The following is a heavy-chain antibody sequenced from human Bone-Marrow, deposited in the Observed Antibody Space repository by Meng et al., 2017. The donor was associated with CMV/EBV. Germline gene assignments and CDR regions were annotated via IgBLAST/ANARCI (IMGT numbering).Heavy chain of an antibody. CDR1: GFTFSNSD. V-gene: IGHV3-19*01. CDR3: ARVNRYQRGNYYYYGMAV. Sequence: GEYLKISCAASGFTFSNSDMNWVRQAPGKGLEWVSGVSWNGSRTHYADSVKGRFIISRDSAKNSLYLQMNSLRAEDTAVFYCARVNRYQRGNYYYYGMAVWGQGNTVTVSS. D-gene: IGHD7-27*01. J-gene: IGHJ6*02. CDR2: VSWNGSRT.